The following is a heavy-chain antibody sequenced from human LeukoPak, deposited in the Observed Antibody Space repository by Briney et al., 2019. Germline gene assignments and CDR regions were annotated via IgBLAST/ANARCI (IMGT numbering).Heavy chain of an antibody. CDR3: ARGRAAREYFDY. CDR2: IYTSGST. CDR1: GGSISSGSYY. Sequence: SETLSLTCTVSGGSISSGSYYWSWIRQPAGKGLEWIGRIYTSGSTNYNPSLKSRGTISVDTSKNQFSLKLSSVTAADTAVYYCARGRAAREYFDYWGQGTLVTVSS. J-gene: IGHJ4*02. D-gene: IGHD6-6*01. V-gene: IGHV4-61*02.